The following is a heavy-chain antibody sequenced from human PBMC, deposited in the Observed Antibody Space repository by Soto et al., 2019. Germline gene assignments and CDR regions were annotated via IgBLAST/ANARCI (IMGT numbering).Heavy chain of an antibody. CDR1: GGSFSGYY. J-gene: IGHJ4*02. Sequence: SETLSLTCGVYGGSFSGYYWCWIRQPPGKGLEWIGRINHSGSTNYNPSLKSRVTISVDTSKNQFSLRLSSVTGADAAVYYCAQHGQWAPFDDWGQGTLVTVSS. D-gene: IGHD2-8*01. V-gene: IGHV4-34*01. CDR3: AQHGQWAPFDD. CDR2: INHSGST.